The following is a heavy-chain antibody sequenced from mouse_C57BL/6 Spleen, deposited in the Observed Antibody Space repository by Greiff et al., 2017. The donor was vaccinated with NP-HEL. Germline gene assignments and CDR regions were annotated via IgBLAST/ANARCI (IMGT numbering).Heavy chain of an antibody. CDR2: FHPYNDDT. CDR3: ARTSLGQGYYFDY. Sequence: VQLVESGAELVKPGASVKMSCTASGFTFTTYPIEWMKQNPGKSLEWIGNFHPYNDDTKYNDKFKGKATLTVEKSSSTVYLELSRLTSDDSAVYYCARTSLGQGYYFDYWGQGTTLTVSS. V-gene: IGHV1-47*01. D-gene: IGHD3-3*01. J-gene: IGHJ2*01. CDR1: GFTFTTYP.